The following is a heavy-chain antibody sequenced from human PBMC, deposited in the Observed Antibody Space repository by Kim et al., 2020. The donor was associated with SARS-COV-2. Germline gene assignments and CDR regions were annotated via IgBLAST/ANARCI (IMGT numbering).Heavy chain of an antibody. CDR2: ISGSGGST. CDR1: GFTFSSYA. Sequence: GGSLRLSCAASGFTFSSYAMSWVRQAPGKGLEWVSAISGSGGSTYYADSVKGRFTISRDNSKNTLYLQMNSLRAEDTAVYYCAKDLSSSWYLSSGAFDIWGQGTMVTVSS. D-gene: IGHD6-13*01. V-gene: IGHV3-23*01. J-gene: IGHJ3*02. CDR3: AKDLSSSWYLSSGAFDI.